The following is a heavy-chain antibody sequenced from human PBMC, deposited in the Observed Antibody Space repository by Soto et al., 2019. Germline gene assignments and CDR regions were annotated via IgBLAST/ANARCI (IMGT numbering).Heavy chain of an antibody. D-gene: IGHD7-27*01. Sequence: QVQLVQSGAEGKKPGASVKLSCKASGYTFTSYYMHWVRQAPGQGLEWVGLISPSDGSTTYAPKFQGSVTGTRDTSTSTVYMEPSSLRSEETAVYYCAREANSADYWGKGTLVAVS. V-gene: IGHV1-46*01. CDR1: GYTFTSYY. CDR2: ISPSDGST. CDR3: AREANSADY. J-gene: IGHJ4*02.